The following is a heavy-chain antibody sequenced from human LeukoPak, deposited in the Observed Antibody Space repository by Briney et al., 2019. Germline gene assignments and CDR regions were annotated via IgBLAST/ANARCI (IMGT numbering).Heavy chain of an antibody. Sequence: GGSLRLSCTASGFAFSSYAISWVRQAPGVGLEWVSAIDGGGGRTWHADSVRGRFTISRDNSKNTLFMQMNSLRAEDTAVYYCAKDFYDSSSSRYDYWGQRTLVTVSS. D-gene: IGHD3-22*01. CDR1: GFAFSSYA. V-gene: IGHV3-23*01. J-gene: IGHJ4*02. CDR3: AKDFYDSSSSRYDY. CDR2: IDGGGGRT.